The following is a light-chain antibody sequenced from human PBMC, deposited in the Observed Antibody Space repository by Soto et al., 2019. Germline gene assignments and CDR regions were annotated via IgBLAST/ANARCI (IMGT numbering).Light chain of an antibody. J-gene: IGLJ2*01. V-gene: IGLV2-14*01. CDR2: DVS. Sequence: QSALTQPASVSGSPGQSITISCTGTSSDVGGHNYVSWYQQHPGKAPKLMIYDVSNRPSGVSDRFSVSKSGNTASLTISGLQADDEADYYCSSYTSSSTHVVFGGGTKVTVL. CDR1: SSDVGGHNY. CDR3: SSYTSSSTHVV.